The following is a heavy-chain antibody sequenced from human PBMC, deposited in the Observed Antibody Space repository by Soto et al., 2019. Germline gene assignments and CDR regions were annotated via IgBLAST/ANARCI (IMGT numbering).Heavy chain of an antibody. D-gene: IGHD4-17*01. CDR1: GGSISSSSYY. V-gene: IGHV4-39*01. CDR2: IYYSGST. Sequence: SETLSLTCTVSGGSISSSSYYWGWIRQPPGKGLEWIGSIYYSGSTYYNPSLKSRVTISVDTSKNQFSLKLSSVTAADTAVYYCAREPDYGDYPGDYWGQGTLVTVSS. CDR3: AREPDYGDYPGDY. J-gene: IGHJ4*02.